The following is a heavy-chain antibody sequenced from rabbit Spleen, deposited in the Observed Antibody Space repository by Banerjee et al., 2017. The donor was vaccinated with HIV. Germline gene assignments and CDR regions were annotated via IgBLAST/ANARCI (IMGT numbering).Heavy chain of an antibody. CDR1: GVSFSISSY. V-gene: IGHV1S40*01. D-gene: IGHD8-1*01. J-gene: IGHJ6*01. CDR2: IYTGGSGGI. CDR3: ARDTGSSFSSYGMDL. Sequence: QSLEESGGDLVKPGASLTLTCTASGVSFSISSYMCWVRQAPGKGLEWIGCIYTGGSGGIYYASWARGRLTISKTSSTTVTLQMTSLTAADTATYFCARDTGSSFSSYGMDLWGPGTLVTVS.